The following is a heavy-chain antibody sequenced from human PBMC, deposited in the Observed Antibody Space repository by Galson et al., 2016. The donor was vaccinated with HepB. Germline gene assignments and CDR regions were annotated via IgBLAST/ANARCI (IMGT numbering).Heavy chain of an antibody. J-gene: IGHJ4*02. CDR3: GHQEGVRDFDY. CDR1: GLSLNTRGAA. Sequence: PALVKPTQTLTLTCTLSGLSLNTRGAAVGWIRQPPGKSLEWLALICWDDDKRYTPSLESRLTIIKDISKNQVVLTLTDMDPVDTATYYCGHQEGVRDFDYWGQGTLVTVSS. D-gene: IGHD2-8*01. CDR2: ICWDDDK. V-gene: IGHV2-5*02.